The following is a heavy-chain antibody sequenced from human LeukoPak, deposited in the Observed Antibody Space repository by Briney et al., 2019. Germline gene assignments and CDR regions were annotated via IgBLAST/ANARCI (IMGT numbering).Heavy chain of an antibody. CDR1: GGSFSGYY. CDR2: IYTSGST. Sequence: PSETLSLTCAVYGGSFSGYYWSWIRQPAGKGLEWIGRIYTSGSTNYNPSLKSRVTMSVDTSKNQFSLKLSSVTAADTAVYYCARGSSWYVMDYWGQGTLVTVSS. J-gene: IGHJ4*02. CDR3: ARGSSWYVMDY. V-gene: IGHV4-59*10. D-gene: IGHD6-13*01.